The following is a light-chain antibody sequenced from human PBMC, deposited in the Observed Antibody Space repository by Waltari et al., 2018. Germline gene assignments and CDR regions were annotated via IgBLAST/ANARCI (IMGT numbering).Light chain of an antibody. CDR3: QQRSKWFT. CDR1: QSVSSY. J-gene: IGKJ4*01. CDR2: DAS. V-gene: IGKV3-11*01. Sequence: LSCRASQSVSSYVAWYQQKPGQAPRLLIYDASKRATGIPARFTGSGSGTHFTLTISSLEPEDFAVYYCQQRSKWFTFGGGTKVEIK.